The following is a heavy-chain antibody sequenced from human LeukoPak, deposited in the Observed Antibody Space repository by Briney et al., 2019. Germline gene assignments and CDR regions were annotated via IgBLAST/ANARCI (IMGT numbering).Heavy chain of an antibody. CDR2: IVYDGYYK. D-gene: IGHD3-10*01. Sequence: GGSLTLSCAASGFTFTNYGVHWVRQAPGKGLEWVAVIVYDGYYKYYADSVKGRFTISRDDSKKTVYLQMNSLRAEDTAVYYCAKDLISMVRGSAMDVWGQGATVTVSS. CDR1: GFTFTNYG. J-gene: IGHJ6*01. V-gene: IGHV3-30*18. CDR3: AKDLISMVRGSAMDV.